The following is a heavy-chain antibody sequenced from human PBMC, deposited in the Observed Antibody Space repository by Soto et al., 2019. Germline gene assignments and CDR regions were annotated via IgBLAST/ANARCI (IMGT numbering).Heavy chain of an antibody. CDR1: GRSFSGYY. D-gene: IGHD6-13*01. V-gene: IGHV4-34*01. Sequence: SETLSLTCAVYGRSFSGYYWSWIRQPPGKGLEWIGEINHSGSTNYNPSLKSRVTISVDTSKNQFSLKLSSVTAADTAVYYCARLYPPLRCSSWLDYWGQGTLVTVSS. J-gene: IGHJ4*02. CDR2: INHSGST. CDR3: ARLYPPLRCSSWLDY.